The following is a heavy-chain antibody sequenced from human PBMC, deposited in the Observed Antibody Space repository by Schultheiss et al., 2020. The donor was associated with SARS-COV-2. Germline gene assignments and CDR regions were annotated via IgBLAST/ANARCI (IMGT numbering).Heavy chain of an antibody. Sequence: SETLSLTCDVYGGSFSGYYWSWIRQPPGKGLEWIGEINHSGSTNYNPSLKSRVTISVDTSKNQFSLKLSSVTAADTVVYYCARLETTVVTPRFDPWGQGTLVTVSS. D-gene: IGHD4-23*01. J-gene: IGHJ5*02. CDR2: INHSGST. CDR3: ARLETTVVTPRFDP. V-gene: IGHV4-34*01. CDR1: GGSFSGYY.